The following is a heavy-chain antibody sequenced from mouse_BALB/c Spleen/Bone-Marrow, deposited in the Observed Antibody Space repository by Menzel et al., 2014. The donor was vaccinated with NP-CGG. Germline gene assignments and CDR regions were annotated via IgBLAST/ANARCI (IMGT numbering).Heavy chain of an antibody. CDR1: GFTFTDYY. Sequence: EVKLVDSGGGLVQPGGSLRLSCAPSGFTFTDYYMSWVRQPPGKALEWLGFIRNKANGYTTEYSASVKGRFTISRDNSQSILYLQMNTLRAEDSATYYCARSLYPRAMDYWGQGTSVTVSS. D-gene: IGHD2-1*01. V-gene: IGHV7-3*02. CDR2: IRNKANGYTT. J-gene: IGHJ4*01. CDR3: ARSLYPRAMDY.